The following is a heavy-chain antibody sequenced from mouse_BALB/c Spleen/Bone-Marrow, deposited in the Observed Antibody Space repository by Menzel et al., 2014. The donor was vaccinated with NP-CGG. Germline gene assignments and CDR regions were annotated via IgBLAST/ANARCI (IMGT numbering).Heavy chain of an antibody. CDR3: ARDSNDY. CDR2: INSNGGST. J-gene: IGHJ2*01. CDR1: GFTFSSYG. V-gene: IGHV5-6-3*01. Sequence: DVKLVESGGGLVQPGGSLKLSCAASGFTFSSYGMSWVRQTPDKRLELVATINSNGGSTYYPDSVKGRFTISRDNAKNTLYPQMSSLKSEDTAMYYCARDSNDYWGQGTTLTVSS.